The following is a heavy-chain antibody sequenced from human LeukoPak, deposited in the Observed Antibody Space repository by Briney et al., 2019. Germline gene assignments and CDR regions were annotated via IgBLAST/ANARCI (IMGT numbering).Heavy chain of an antibody. D-gene: IGHD4-23*01. CDR1: GFTFSSYA. CDR3: AKSQRWFIDY. J-gene: IGHJ4*02. Sequence: GGSLRLSCAASGFTFSSYAMSWVRQAPGKGREWVSTISGSGGSTYYADSVKGRFTISRDNSKNTLYLQMNSLRAEDTAVYYCAKSQRWFIDYWGQGTLVTVSS. V-gene: IGHV3-23*01. CDR2: ISGSGGST.